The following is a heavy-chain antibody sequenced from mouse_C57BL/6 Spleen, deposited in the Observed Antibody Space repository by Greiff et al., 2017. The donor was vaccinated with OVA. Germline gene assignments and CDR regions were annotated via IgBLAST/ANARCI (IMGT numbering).Heavy chain of an antibody. D-gene: IGHD2-4*01. CDR2: IDPSDSYT. Sequence: QVQLQQPGAELVMPGASVKLSCKASGYTFTSYWMHWVKQRPGQGLEWIGEIDPSDSYTNYNQKFKGKSTLTVDKSSSTAYMQLSSLTSEDSAVYYCARSRAGIYDYDEGDYWGQGTTLTVSS. CDR1: GYTFTSYW. CDR3: ARSRAGIYDYDEGDY. J-gene: IGHJ2*01. V-gene: IGHV1-69*01.